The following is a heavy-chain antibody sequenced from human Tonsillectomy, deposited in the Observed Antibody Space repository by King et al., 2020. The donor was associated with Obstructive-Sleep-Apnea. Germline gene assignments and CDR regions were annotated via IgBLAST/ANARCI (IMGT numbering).Heavy chain of an antibody. CDR3: AKAIFSPLEGTTEYYFDY. CDR1: GFTFDDYA. D-gene: IGHD1-7*01. V-gene: IGHV3-9*01. CDR2: ITWNSRII. J-gene: IGHJ4*02. Sequence: VQLVESGGGLVQPGRPLRLSCAASGFTFDDYALHWVRQAPGKGLEWVSGITWNSRIIGYADSVKGRFAISRDNAKNSLYLQMNSLRVEDTAFYYCAKAIFSPLEGTTEYYFDYWGQGTLVTVSS.